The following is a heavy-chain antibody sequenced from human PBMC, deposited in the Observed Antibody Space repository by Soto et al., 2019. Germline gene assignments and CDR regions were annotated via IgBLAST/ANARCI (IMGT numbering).Heavy chain of an antibody. D-gene: IGHD2-15*01. Sequence: QVQLVESRGGVVQPGRSLRLSCAASGFTFSSYGMHWVRQAPGKGLEWVAVIWYDGSNKYYADSVKGRFTISRDNSKNTLYLQMNSLRAEDTAVYYCARDQGYGYYFDYWGQGTLVTVSS. J-gene: IGHJ4*02. V-gene: IGHV3-33*01. CDR3: ARDQGYGYYFDY. CDR1: GFTFSSYG. CDR2: IWYDGSNK.